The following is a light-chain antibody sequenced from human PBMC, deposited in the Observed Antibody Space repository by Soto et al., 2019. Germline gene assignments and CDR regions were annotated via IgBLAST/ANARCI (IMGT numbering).Light chain of an antibody. J-gene: IGLJ1*01. CDR3: QPYDSSLSGYV. CDR1: SSKNGGGYY. V-gene: IGLV1-40*01. Sequence: QSVRAQPPSVSGAPGQRGTISCTGSSSKNGGGYYVHWYQQLPGTAPKLLIYGNSNRPSGVPDRFSGSKSGTSASLAITGLQAEDEADYYCQPYDSSLSGYVFGTGTKVTVL. CDR2: GNS.